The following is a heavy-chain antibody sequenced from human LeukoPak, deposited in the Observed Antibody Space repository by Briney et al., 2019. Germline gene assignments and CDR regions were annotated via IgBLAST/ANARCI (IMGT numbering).Heavy chain of an antibody. CDR3: GRGPRVGATCAFDI. CDR2: IYYSGST. D-gene: IGHD1-26*01. V-gene: IGHV4-39*01. Sequence: PSETLSLTCTVSGGSISSSSYYWGWIRQPPGKGLEWIGSIYYSGSTYYNPSLKSRVTISVDTSKNQFSLKLSSVTAADTAVYYCGRGPRVGATCAFDIWGQGTMVTVSS. J-gene: IGHJ3*02. CDR1: GGSISSSSYY.